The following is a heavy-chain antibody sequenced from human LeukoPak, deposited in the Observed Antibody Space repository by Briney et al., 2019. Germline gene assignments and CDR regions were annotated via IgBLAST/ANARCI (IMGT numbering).Heavy chain of an antibody. CDR3: VKGGSSSHNWFDP. Sequence: GGSLRLSCAASGFTFRDFGMHWVRQAPGKGLEWVAFIRNDGSKDYYPDSVKGRFTISRDNSRTTLYLQMPSLTIEDTAVYYCVKGGSSSHNWFDPWGQGILVTVSS. CDR1: GFTFRDFG. V-gene: IGHV3-30*02. CDR2: IRNDGSKD. J-gene: IGHJ5*02. D-gene: IGHD6-13*01.